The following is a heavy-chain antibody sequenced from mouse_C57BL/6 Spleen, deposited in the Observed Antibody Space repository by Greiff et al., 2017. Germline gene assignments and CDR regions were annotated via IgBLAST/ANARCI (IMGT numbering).Heavy chain of an antibody. D-gene: IGHD2-10*02. Sequence: EVKLVESGGGLVQSGRSLRLSCATSGFTFSDFYMEWVRQAPGKGLEWIAASRNKANDYTTEYSASVKGRFIVSRDTSQSILYLQMNALRAEDTAIYYYARGPYAPYYFDYWGQGTTLTVSS. CDR1: GFTFSDFY. CDR3: ARGPYAPYYFDY. J-gene: IGHJ2*01. CDR2: SRNKANDYTT. V-gene: IGHV7-1*01.